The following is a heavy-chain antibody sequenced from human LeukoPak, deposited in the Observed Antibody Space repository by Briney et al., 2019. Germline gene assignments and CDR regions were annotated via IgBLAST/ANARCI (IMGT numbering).Heavy chain of an antibody. Sequence: ASVKVSCKASGYTFTSYDINWVRQATGQGLEWMGWMNPNSGNTGYAQKFQGRLTMTRNKSISTAYMELSSLRSEDTAVYFCARAVGATNHLDYWGQGTLVTVSS. CDR3: ARAVGATNHLDY. V-gene: IGHV1-8*01. CDR2: MNPNSGNT. D-gene: IGHD1-26*01. CDR1: GYTFTSYD. J-gene: IGHJ4*02.